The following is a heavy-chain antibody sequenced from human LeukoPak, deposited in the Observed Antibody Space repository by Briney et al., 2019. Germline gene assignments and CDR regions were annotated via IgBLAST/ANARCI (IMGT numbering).Heavy chain of an antibody. CDR3: AKATQQLVRKLYFDY. V-gene: IGHV3-23*01. D-gene: IGHD6-13*01. Sequence: GGSLRLSCAASGFTFTSYAMSWVRQAPRKGLEWVSAISGSGGSTYYADSVKGRFTISRDNSKNTLYLQMNSLRAEDTAVYYCAKATQQLVRKLYFDYWGQGTLVTVSS. J-gene: IGHJ4*02. CDR1: GFTFTSYA. CDR2: ISGSGGST.